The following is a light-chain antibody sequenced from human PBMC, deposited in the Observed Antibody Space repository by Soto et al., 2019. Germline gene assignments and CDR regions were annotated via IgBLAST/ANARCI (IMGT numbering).Light chain of an antibody. Sequence: DIQMTQSPSTLSTSVRDRVTITCRASQSISNSLAWYQQKPGKAPKLLIYKASSLESGVPSRFSGSGSGTEYTLTISSLQPDDFATYYCQQYESYPVTFGQGTKLEIK. CDR2: KAS. CDR1: QSISNS. V-gene: IGKV1-5*03. J-gene: IGKJ2*01. CDR3: QQYESYPVT.